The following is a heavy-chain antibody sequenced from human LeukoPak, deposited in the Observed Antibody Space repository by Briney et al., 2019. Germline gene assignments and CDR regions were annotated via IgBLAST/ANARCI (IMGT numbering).Heavy chain of an antibody. Sequence: QAGGSLRLSCAASGFTFSSYWMSWVRQAPGKGLEWVATIKQDGSEKYYVDSVKGRFTISRDNAKNSLYLQMNSLRAEDTALYYCAKDSYDILTGPPDYWGQRTLVTVSS. D-gene: IGHD3-9*01. J-gene: IGHJ4*02. CDR1: GFTFSSYW. CDR3: AKDSYDILTGPPDY. V-gene: IGHV3-7*03. CDR2: IKQDGSEK.